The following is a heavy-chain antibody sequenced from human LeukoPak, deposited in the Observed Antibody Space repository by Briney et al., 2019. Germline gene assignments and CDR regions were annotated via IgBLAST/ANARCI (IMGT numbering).Heavy chain of an antibody. CDR1: GFTFTNAW. V-gene: IGHV3-15*01. CDR3: ACQYYDSSGLVS. D-gene: IGHD3-22*01. J-gene: IGHJ5*02. CDR2: ITSKTDGGTV. Sequence: PGGSLRLSCAASGFTFTNAWMNWVRQAPGKGLEWVGRITSKTDGGTVDYAAPVKGRFTISRDDSRSTLYLQMNSLKTEDTAVYYCACQYYDSSGLVSWGQGTLVTVSS.